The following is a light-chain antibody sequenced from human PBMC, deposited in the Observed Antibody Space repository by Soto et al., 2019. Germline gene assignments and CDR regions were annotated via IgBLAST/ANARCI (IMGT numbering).Light chain of an antibody. V-gene: IGKV3D-15*01. Sequence: IVLTQSPGTLSLSPGERATLSCRASQSVSNNYLAWYQQKPGQAPRLLIYGASNRATGIPDRFSGSGSGTDFTLTISSLQSEDFAVYYCQQYNNWPGTFGQGTKVDIK. J-gene: IGKJ1*01. CDR2: GAS. CDR1: QSVSNN. CDR3: QQYNNWPGT.